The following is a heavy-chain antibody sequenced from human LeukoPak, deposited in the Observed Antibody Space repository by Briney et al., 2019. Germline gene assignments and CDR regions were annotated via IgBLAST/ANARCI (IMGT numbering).Heavy chain of an antibody. D-gene: IGHD6-19*01. Sequence: SETLSLTCAVYGGSFSGYYWSWIRQPPGKGLEWIGEINHSGSTNYNPSLKSRVTISVDTPKNQFSLKLSSVTAADTALYYCARGLVIAVAGSWFAPWGQGTLVTSSS. CDR3: ARGLVIAVAGSWFAP. V-gene: IGHV4-34*01. CDR2: INHSGST. CDR1: GGSFSGYY. J-gene: IGHJ5*02.